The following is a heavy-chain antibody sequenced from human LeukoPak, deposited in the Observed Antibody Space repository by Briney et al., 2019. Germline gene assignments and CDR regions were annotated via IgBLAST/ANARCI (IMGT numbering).Heavy chain of an antibody. CDR1: GFTFSSYS. D-gene: IGHD5-18*01. J-gene: IGHJ4*02. Sequence: GGSLRLSCAASGFTFSSYSMNWVRQAPGKGLEWVSSISSSSSYIYYADSVKGRFTISRDNAKNSLYLQMNSLRAEDTAVYYCAGGGRGYSYGRFDYWGQGTLVTVSS. CDR3: AGGGRGYSYGRFDY. CDR2: ISSSSSYI. V-gene: IGHV3-21*01.